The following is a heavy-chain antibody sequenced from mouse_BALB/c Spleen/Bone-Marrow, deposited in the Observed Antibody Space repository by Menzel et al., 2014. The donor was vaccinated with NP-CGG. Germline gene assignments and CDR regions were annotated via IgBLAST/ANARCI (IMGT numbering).Heavy chain of an antibody. CDR3: AKIGTTTGAMDY. D-gene: IGHD2-14*01. CDR1: GFSLTSYG. V-gene: IGHV2-5*01. J-gene: IGHJ4*01. CDR2: IWRGGST. Sequence: QVQLKESGPGLVQPSQRLSIPCTVSGFSLTSYGVHWVRQSPGKGLEWLGVIWRGGSTDYNAAFMSRLSITKDNSKSQVFFKMNSLQADDTAIYYCAKIGTTTGAMDYWGQGTSVTVSS.